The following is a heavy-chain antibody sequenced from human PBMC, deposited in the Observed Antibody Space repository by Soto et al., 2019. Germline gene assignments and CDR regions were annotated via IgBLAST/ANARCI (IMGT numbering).Heavy chain of an antibody. D-gene: IGHD5-12*01. Sequence: GGCLRLSCGASGFTFSNFAMSWVRQAPGKGLEWVSTITGSGDSTYYADSVKGRFTISRDNSKNTLFLQMNSLRAEDTAVYYCAEGGFYDGFDYWGQGTLVTVSS. J-gene: IGHJ4*02. V-gene: IGHV3-23*01. CDR1: GFTFSNFA. CDR3: AEGGFYDGFDY. CDR2: ITGSGDST.